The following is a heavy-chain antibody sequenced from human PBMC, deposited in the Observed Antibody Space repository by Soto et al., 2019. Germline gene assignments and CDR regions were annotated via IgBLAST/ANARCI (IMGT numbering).Heavy chain of an antibody. Sequence: SVKVSGKASGGTFSSYTISWVRQAPGQGLEWMGRIIPILGIANYAQKFQGRVTITADKSTSTAYMELSSLRSEDTAVYYCARDGVPGHDAFDIWGQGTMVTVSS. CDR1: GGTFSSYT. CDR2: IIPILGIA. J-gene: IGHJ3*02. V-gene: IGHV1-69*04. D-gene: IGHD3-3*01. CDR3: ARDGVPGHDAFDI.